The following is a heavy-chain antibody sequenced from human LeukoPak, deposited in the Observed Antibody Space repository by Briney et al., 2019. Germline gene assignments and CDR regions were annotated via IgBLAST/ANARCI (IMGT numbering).Heavy chain of an antibody. CDR2: ISSSGSTI. CDR3: AGTQRYCGVDCYSDY. J-gene: IGHJ4*02. Sequence: GGSLRLSCAASGFTFSSYEMKWVRQAPGKGLEWVSYISSSGSTIYYADSVKGRFTISRDNAKNSLYLQMNSLRAEDTAVYYCAGTQRYCGVDCYSDYWGQGTLVTVSS. D-gene: IGHD2-21*02. V-gene: IGHV3-48*03. CDR1: GFTFSSYE.